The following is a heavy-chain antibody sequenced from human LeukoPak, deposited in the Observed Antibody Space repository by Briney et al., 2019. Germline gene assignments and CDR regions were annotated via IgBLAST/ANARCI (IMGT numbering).Heavy chain of an antibody. V-gene: IGHV1-18*01. J-gene: IGHJ4*02. CDR2: ISAYNGNT. CDR1: GYTFTSYG. CDR3: ARPNCGGDCYRIDY. D-gene: IGHD2-21*02. Sequence: APVKVSCKASGYTFTSYGISWVRQAPGQGLEWMGWISAYNGNTNYAQKLQGRVTMTTDTSTSTAYMELRSLRSDDTAVYYCARPNCGGDCYRIDYWGQGTLVTVSS.